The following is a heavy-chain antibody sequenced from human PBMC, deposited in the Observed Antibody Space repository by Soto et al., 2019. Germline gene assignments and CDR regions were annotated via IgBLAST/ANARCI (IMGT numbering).Heavy chain of an antibody. V-gene: IGHV2-5*01. D-gene: IGHD6-25*01. J-gene: IGHJ3*02. CDR1: GFSLSTSGVG. CDR2: IYWNDDK. Sequence: SGPTLVNPTQTLTLTCTFSGFSLSTSGVGVGWIRQPPGKALEWLALIYWNDDKRYSPSLKSRLTITKDTSKNQAVLTMTNMDPLDTATYYCPHIPRPVRIEAFVILGQGTMVTVSS. CDR3: PHIPRPVRIEAFVI.